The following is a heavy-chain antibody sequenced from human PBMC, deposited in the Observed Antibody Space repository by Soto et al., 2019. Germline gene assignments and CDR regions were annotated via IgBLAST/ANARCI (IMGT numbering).Heavy chain of an antibody. Sequence: GGSLRLSCAASGFTFSDYYMSWIRQAPGKGLERVSYISSSSSYTNYADTVKGRFTISRDNAKNSLYLQMNSLRAEDTAVYYCARDHHRYSGYDYVDYWGQGTLVTVSS. CDR3: ARDHHRYSGYDYVDY. J-gene: IGHJ4*02. CDR2: ISSSSSYT. D-gene: IGHD5-12*01. CDR1: GFTFSDYY. V-gene: IGHV3-11*05.